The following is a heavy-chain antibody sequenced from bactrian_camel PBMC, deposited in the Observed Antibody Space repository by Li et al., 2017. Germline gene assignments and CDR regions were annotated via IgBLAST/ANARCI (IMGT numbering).Heavy chain of an antibody. CDR1: GNSARSYC. CDR2: ADDYGRT. J-gene: IGHJ6*01. CDR3: GASCVCPPYGTNWGSWPDFGN. Sequence: HVQLVESGGGAVQAGGSLRLSCVVTGNSARSYCMGWFRQAPGKEREFVSGADDYGRTNYSNSVKGRFTFSQENAKKMAYLQMNSLKSEDTAMYYCGASCVCPPYGTNWGSWPDFGNWGQGTQVTVS. D-gene: IGHD6*01. V-gene: IGHV3S53*01.